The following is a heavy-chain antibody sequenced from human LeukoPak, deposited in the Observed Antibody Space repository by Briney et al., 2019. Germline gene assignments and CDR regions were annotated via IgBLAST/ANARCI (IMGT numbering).Heavy chain of an antibody. CDR3: ARDPPGSSSSLRWFDP. V-gene: IGHV4-30-4*08. CDR2: IYYSGST. CDR1: GGSISSGDYY. Sequence: SQTLSLTCTVSGGSISSGDYYWSWIRQPPGKGLEWIGYIYYSGSTYYNPSLKSRVTISVDTSKNQFSLKLSSVTAADTAVYYCARDPPGSSSSLRWFDPWGQGTLVTVSS. J-gene: IGHJ5*02. D-gene: IGHD6-6*01.